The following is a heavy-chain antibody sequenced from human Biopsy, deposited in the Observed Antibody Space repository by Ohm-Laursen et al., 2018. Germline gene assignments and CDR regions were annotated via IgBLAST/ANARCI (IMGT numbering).Heavy chain of an antibody. CDR1: GDSINNYY. CDR2: IYTSGSP. V-gene: IGHV4-4*07. CDR3: ARGTGRYYVYGAFDI. D-gene: IGHD1-26*01. J-gene: IGHJ3*02. Sequence: SDTLSLTCTVSGDSINNYYWSWIRQLAGKGLEWIRRIYTSGSPNYNLSLESRVTMSVDTSKNQFSLNLRSVTAADTAVYYCARGTGRYYVYGAFDIWGQGTVVTVSS.